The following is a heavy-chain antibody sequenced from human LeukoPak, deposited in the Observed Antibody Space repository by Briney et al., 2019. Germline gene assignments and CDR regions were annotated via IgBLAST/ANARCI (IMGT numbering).Heavy chain of an antibody. CDR3: ARAPDYGGNSEGDY. CDR2: IWYDGSNK. Sequence: RSLRLSCAASGFSFSSYGMHWVRQAPGKGLEWVALIWYDGSNKYYADSVKGRFTISRDNSKNTLYLQMNSLRAEDTAVYYCARAPDYGGNSEGDYWGQGTPVTVSS. V-gene: IGHV3-33*01. J-gene: IGHJ4*02. D-gene: IGHD4-23*01. CDR1: GFSFSSYG.